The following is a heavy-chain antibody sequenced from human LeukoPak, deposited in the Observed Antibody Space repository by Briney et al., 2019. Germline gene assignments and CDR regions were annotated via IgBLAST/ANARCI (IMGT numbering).Heavy chain of an antibody. CDR3: ARADPYYYGSGIY. J-gene: IGHJ4*02. Sequence: PSETLSLTCTVSGGSMSSSNYYWGWIRLSPGKGLEWIGYIYHSGSTYYNPSLKSRVTISVDTSKNQFSLKLSSVTAADTAVYYCARADPYYYGSGIYWGQGXLXTVSS. D-gene: IGHD3-10*01. V-gene: IGHV4-39*07. CDR2: IYHSGST. CDR1: GGSMSSSNYY.